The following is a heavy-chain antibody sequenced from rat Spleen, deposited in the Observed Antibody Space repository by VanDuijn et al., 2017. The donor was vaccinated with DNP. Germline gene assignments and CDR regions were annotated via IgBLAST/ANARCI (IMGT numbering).Heavy chain of an antibody. Sequence: EVKLVGSGGGLVQPGRSLKLSCAASGFTFSDYYMAWVRQAPTKGLDLVAYISYDGGSTFSGDSVKGRFTISRDNAKSTLYLQMNSLRSEDTATYYCVREGGTTWFAYWGQGTLVTVSS. CDR2: ISYDGGST. V-gene: IGHV5-20*01. CDR1: GFTFSDYY. D-gene: IGHD1-5*01. CDR3: VREGGTTWFAY. J-gene: IGHJ3*01.